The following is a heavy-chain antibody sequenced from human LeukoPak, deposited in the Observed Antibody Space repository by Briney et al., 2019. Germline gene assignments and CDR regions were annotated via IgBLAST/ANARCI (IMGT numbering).Heavy chain of an antibody. D-gene: IGHD3-22*01. Sequence: GGSLRLSCAASGFTFSDYYMSWIRQAPGKGLEWVSYISSSGSTIYYADLVKGRFTVSRDNAKNSLFLQMNSLRDEDTAVYYCASAPNYYDSSGYKTWLDNWGQGTLVTVSS. CDR2: ISSSGSTI. J-gene: IGHJ4*02. V-gene: IGHV3-11*04. CDR3: ASAPNYYDSSGYKTWLDN. CDR1: GFTFSDYY.